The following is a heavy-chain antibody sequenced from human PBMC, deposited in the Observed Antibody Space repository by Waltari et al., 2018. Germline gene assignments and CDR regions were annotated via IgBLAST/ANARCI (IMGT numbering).Heavy chain of an antibody. V-gene: IGHV7-4-1*02. Sequence: QVQLVQSGSELKKPGASVKVSCKASGYTFTSYAGQGLEWMGWINTNTGNPTYAQGFTGRFVFSLDTSVSTAYLQISSLKAEDTAVYYCARAGYYDFWSGSEKDYYYYGMDVWGQGTTVTVSS. J-gene: IGHJ6*02. CDR3: ARAGYYDFWSGSEKDYYYYGMDV. CDR1: GYTFTSYA. D-gene: IGHD3-3*01. CDR2: INTNTGNP.